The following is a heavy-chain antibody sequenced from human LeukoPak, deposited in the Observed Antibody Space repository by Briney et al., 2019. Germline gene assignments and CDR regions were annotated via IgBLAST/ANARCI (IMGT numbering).Heavy chain of an antibody. D-gene: IGHD3-22*01. J-gene: IGHJ4*02. CDR2: IIPIFATA. CDR1: GYTFTSYA. CDR3: ARGPITTRSHFDY. V-gene: IGHV1-69*13. Sequence: ASVKVSCKASGYTFTSYAMHWVRQAPGQRLEWMGGIIPIFATANYAQKFQGRVTITADESTSTAYMELSSLRSEDTAVYYCARGPITTRSHFDYWGQGTLVTVSS.